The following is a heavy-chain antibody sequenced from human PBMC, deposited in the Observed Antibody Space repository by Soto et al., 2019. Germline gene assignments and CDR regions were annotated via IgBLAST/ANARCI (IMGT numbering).Heavy chain of an antibody. CDR3: TTDWTDYDFWSGYYESGGVDY. D-gene: IGHD3-3*01. CDR2: IKSKTDGGTT. CDR1: GFTFSNAW. Sequence: EVQLVESGGGLVKPGGSLRLSCAASGFTFSNAWMSWVRQAPGKGLEWVGRIKSKTDGGTTDYAAPVKGRFTISRDDSKNTLYLQMNSLKTEDTAVYYCTTDWTDYDFWSGYYESGGVDYWGQGTLVTVSS. V-gene: IGHV3-15*01. J-gene: IGHJ4*02.